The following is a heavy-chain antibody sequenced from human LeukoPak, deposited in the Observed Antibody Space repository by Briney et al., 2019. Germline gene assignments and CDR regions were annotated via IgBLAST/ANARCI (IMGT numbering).Heavy chain of an antibody. CDR3: AKFTIFGVVIMGDY. V-gene: IGHV1-69*13. Sequence: SVKVSCKASGGTFSSYAISWVRQAPGQGLEWMGGIIPIFGTANYAQKFQGRVTITADESTSTAYMELSSLRSEDTAVYYCAKFTIFGVVIMGDYWGQGTLVTVSS. D-gene: IGHD3-3*01. CDR2: IIPIFGTA. CDR1: GGTFSSYA. J-gene: IGHJ4*02.